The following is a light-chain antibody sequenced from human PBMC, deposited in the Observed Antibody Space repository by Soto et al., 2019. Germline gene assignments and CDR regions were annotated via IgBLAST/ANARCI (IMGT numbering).Light chain of an antibody. CDR1: SSDVGRYNY. J-gene: IGLJ2*01. CDR2: EVT. Sequence: QSALTQPPSASGSPGQSVTISCTGTSSDVGRYNYVSWYQQHPGKAPKLMIYEVTKRPSGVPDRFSGSKSGNTASLTVSGLQAEDEATYFCGSYAGSNNMIFGGGTKLTVL. CDR3: GSYAGSNNMI. V-gene: IGLV2-8*01.